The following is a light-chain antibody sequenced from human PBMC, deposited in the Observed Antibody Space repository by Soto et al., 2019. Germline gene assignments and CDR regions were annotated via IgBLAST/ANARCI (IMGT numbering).Light chain of an antibody. V-gene: IGKV3-11*01. Sequence: EIVLTQSPATLSLSPGERATLSCRASQSVSSYLAWYQQKPGQAPRLLIYDASNRATGIPARFSGSGSGTDFTLTISSLEPEDFAVYYCQQRSNWPLGGTFGGGTKVEIK. CDR3: QQRSNWPLGGT. CDR2: DAS. CDR1: QSVSSY. J-gene: IGKJ4*01.